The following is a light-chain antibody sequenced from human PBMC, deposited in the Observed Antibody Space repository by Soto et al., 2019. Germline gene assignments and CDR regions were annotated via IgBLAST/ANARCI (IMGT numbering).Light chain of an antibody. CDR3: QQYGGSAT. J-gene: IGKJ1*01. Sequence: IVLTQSPGTLSLSPGERATLSCRASQSVTSDYLAWYQQRPGQAPRLLIYGASSRATGIPDRFSGSGSGTDFTLTVSRLEPEDSAVYYCQQYGGSATFGQGTKVEIK. CDR1: QSVTSDY. CDR2: GAS. V-gene: IGKV3-20*01.